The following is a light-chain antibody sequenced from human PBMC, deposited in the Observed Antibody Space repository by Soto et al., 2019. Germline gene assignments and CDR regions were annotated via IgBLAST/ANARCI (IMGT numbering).Light chain of an antibody. CDR1: YSNFGSNP. CDR2: NND. Sequence: QSVLTRPPSASGTPGQRVTISCSGTYSNFGSNPVTWYQQLPGTAPKLLIYNNDQRPSRVPGRYSGSKSGTSASLAISGLQSDDEADYYCSSYAGTNNYVFGTGTKVTVL. J-gene: IGLJ1*01. V-gene: IGLV1-44*01. CDR3: SSYAGTNNYV.